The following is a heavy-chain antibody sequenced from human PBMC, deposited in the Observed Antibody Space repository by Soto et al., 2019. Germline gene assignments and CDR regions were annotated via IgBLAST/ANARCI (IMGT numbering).Heavy chain of an antibody. Sequence: SETLSLTCAVYGGSFSGYYWSWIRQPPGKGLEWIGEINHSGSTNYNPSLKSRVTVSVDTSKNQFSLKLSSVTAADTAVYYCARVQITKVRGVISRPLDYWGQGTLVTVSS. CDR3: ARVQITKVRGVISRPLDY. CDR2: INHSGST. J-gene: IGHJ4*02. V-gene: IGHV4-34*01. CDR1: GGSFSGYY. D-gene: IGHD3-10*01.